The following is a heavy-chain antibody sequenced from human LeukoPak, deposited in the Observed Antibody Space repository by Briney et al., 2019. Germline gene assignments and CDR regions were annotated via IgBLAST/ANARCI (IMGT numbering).Heavy chain of an antibody. Sequence: SETLSLTCAVSGGSISSGGYSWSWIRQPPGKGLEWIGYIYHSGSTYYNPSLKSRVTISVDRSKNQFSLKLSSVTAVDTAVYYCAGQLWFGEGNWFDPWGQGTLVTVSS. J-gene: IGHJ5*02. CDR3: AGQLWFGEGNWFDP. D-gene: IGHD3-10*01. CDR1: GGSISSGGYS. CDR2: IYHSGST. V-gene: IGHV4-30-2*01.